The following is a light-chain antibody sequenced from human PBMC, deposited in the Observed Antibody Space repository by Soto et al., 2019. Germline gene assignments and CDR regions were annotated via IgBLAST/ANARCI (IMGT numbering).Light chain of an antibody. J-gene: IGKJ4*01. CDR1: QSVSSN. CDR2: GAS. CDR3: QQYNTWPSLT. Sequence: IEVAQSPSTLSGSGGERTTLSCRASQSVSSNLAWYQQKPGQAPRLLIYGASTRATGIPARFSGSGSGTESTLTICGLQSEDYAVYCCQQYNTWPSLTCAGGTKVDIK. V-gene: IGKV3-15*01.